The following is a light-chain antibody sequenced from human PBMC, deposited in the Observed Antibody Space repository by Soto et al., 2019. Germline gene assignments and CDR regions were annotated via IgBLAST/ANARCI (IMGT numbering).Light chain of an antibody. V-gene: IGKV1-33*01. CDR1: QDISSY. CDR2: DAS. CDR3: QQYDNLPRT. J-gene: IGKJ1*01. Sequence: DIQMTQSPSSLPASVGDRVTITCQASQDISSYLNWYQQKPGKAPKLLIYDASNLETGVPSRFSGSGSGTDFTFTISSLQPEDIATYYCQQYDNLPRTFGQGTKVDIK.